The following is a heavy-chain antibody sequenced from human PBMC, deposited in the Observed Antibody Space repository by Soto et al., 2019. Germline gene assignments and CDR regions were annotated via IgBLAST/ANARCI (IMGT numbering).Heavy chain of an antibody. V-gene: IGHV3-23*01. J-gene: IGHJ4*02. D-gene: IGHD2-2*01. CDR3: AKDRSSTSCYGFDY. Sequence: GGSLRLSCAASAFTFRDYAMSWVRQAPGKGLEWVSAIGDSGATTYYADSVKGRFTISRDNSKNKLYLQMNKLRAEDTAFFYCAKDRSSTSCYGFDYWGPGALVTVSS. CDR2: IGDSGATT. CDR1: AFTFRDYA.